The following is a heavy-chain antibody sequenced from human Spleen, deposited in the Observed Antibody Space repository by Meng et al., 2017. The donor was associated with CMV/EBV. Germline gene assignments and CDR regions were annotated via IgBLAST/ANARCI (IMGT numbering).Heavy chain of an antibody. CDR3: ARNHCSSTSCYMVEGAFDI. D-gene: IGHD2-2*02. CDR1: DYSIANAYY. V-gene: IGHV4-38-2*01. CDR2: MYHLGTT. Sequence: SETLSLTCSVSDYSIANAYYWGWIRQAPGKGLEWIAMMYHLGTTYYNPSLQSRVTISIDTSKNRFSLKLSSVTAADTAVYYCARNHCSSTSCYMVEGAFDIWGQGTMVTVSS. J-gene: IGHJ3*02.